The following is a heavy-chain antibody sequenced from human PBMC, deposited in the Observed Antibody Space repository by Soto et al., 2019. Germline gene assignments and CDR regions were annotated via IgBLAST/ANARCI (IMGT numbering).Heavy chain of an antibody. Sequence: SETLSLTCTVSGGSISSYYWSWIRQPPGKGLEWIGYIYYSGSTNYNPSLKSRVTISVDTSKNQLSLKVSSVTAADTAVYYCARSYGAEWAHDYWGQATLVTVS. CDR1: GGSISSYY. CDR3: ARSYGAEWAHDY. V-gene: IGHV4-59*08. CDR2: IYYSGST. J-gene: IGHJ4*02. D-gene: IGHD3-10*01.